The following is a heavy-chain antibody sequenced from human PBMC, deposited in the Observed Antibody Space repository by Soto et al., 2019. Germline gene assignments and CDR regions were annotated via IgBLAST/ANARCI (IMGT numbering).Heavy chain of an antibody. V-gene: IGHV1-3*01. CDR3: ARGHGSKWLGGLYRHWFAP. CDR1: GYTFTSYA. J-gene: IGHJ5*02. CDR2: INAGNGNT. Sequence: ASVKVSCKASGYTFTSYAMHWVRQAPGQRLEWMGWINAGNGNTKYSQKFQGRVTITRDTSASTAYMELSSLRSEDTAVYYCARGHGSKWLGGLYRHWFAPWGQGTLVTVSS. D-gene: IGHD3-22*01.